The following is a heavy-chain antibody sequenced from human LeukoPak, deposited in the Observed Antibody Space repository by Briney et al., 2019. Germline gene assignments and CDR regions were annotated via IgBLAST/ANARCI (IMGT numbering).Heavy chain of an antibody. V-gene: IGHV3-23*01. Sequence: GGSLRLSCAASGFLFGSFAMTWVRQAPGKGLQWVAAISGTGDSTYYADSVRGRFTVSRDNSNDILYLQVNGLTAEDTAVYFCTRDPGGGYSPTWYEGLFKYWGQGTLVSVCS. J-gene: IGHJ4*02. CDR2: ISGTGDST. CDR1: GFLFGSFA. CDR3: TRDPGGGYSPTWYEGLFKY. D-gene: IGHD5-18*01.